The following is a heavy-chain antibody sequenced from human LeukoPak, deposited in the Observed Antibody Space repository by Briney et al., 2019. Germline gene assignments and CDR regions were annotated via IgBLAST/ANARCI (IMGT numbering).Heavy chain of an antibody. D-gene: IGHD2-2*01. V-gene: IGHV3-23*01. J-gene: IGHJ4*02. CDR2: ISGSGGST. CDR1: GFTFSSYA. Sequence: GGSLRLSCAASGFTFSSYAMSWVRQAPGKGLEWVSAISGSGGSTYYADSVKGRFTISRDDSKNTLYLQMNSLRAEDTAVYYCAKGHCSSTSCYVDYWGQGTLVTVSS. CDR3: AKGHCSSTSCYVDY.